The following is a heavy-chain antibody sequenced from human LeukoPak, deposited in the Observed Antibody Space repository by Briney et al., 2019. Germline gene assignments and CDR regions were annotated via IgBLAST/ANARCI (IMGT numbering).Heavy chain of an antibody. CDR3: AKDLWGDITMVRGVIGAFDI. CDR2: IYSGGDT. J-gene: IGHJ3*02. D-gene: IGHD3-10*01. CDR1: GFTVSSNY. V-gene: IGHV3-66*01. Sequence: GGSLRLSCAASGFTVSSNYMGWVRQAPGKGLDWVSVIYSGGDTYYADAVKGRFTISRDNSKNTLYLQMNSLRAEDTAVYYCAKDLWGDITMVRGVIGAFDIWGQGTMVTVSS.